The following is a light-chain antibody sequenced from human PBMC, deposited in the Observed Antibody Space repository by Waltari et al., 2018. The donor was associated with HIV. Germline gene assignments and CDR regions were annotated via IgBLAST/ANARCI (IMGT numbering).Light chain of an antibody. CDR1: SSNIGSNY. CDR2: RNN. J-gene: IGLJ2*01. Sequence: QSVLTQPPSASGTPGQRVTISCSGSSSNIGSNYVYWYQQPPGTAPKLLIYRNNQRPSGVPDRFSGSKSGTSASLAISGLRSEDEADYYCAAWDDSLSGLVVFGGGTKLTVL. CDR3: AAWDDSLSGLVV. V-gene: IGLV1-47*01.